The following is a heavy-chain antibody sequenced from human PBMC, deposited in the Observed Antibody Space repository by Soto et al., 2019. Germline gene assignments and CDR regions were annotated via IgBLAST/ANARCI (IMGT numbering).Heavy chain of an antibody. CDR3: ATRSPDLYF. CDR2: ITTDKGQR. Sequence: GASVKVSCTTSGYTFTSFGISWVRQAPGQGLEWMGWITTDKGQRNYAEKRQGRVTMTTETSTSTAYMELRSLRSDYTAVYYCATRSPDLYFWGQGTLLTVSS. D-gene: IGHD3-10*01. J-gene: IGHJ1*01. V-gene: IGHV1-18*01. CDR1: GYTFTSFG.